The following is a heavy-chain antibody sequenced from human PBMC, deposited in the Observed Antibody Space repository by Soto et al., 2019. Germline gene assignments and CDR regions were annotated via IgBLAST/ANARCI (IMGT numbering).Heavy chain of an antibody. CDR1: GYTFTGYY. CDR2: IIPHSGGT. D-gene: IGHD1-26*01. Sequence: ASVKVSCKASGYTFTGYYIHWVRQAPGQGLEWMGWIIPHSGGTKFAQKFQGRVTMTGDTSISTAYMELSRPNYDDTAMYYCARGGTYHGFDIWGQGTMVTVSS. J-gene: IGHJ3*02. V-gene: IGHV1-2*02. CDR3: ARGGTYHGFDI.